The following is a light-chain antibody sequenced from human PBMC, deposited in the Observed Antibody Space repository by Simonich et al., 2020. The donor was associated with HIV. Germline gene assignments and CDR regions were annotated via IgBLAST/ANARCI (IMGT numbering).Light chain of an antibody. Sequence: QSALTQPAPVSGSPGKSMTISCTGTSSDVGGYNYVSSYQQQPGTAPKLMIYDVSKRPSGVSHRFAGSKSGTTASLTISGLEAEDEADYYCSSYTSSSTLVFGGGTKLTVL. CDR1: SSDVGGYNY. J-gene: IGLJ3*02. CDR3: SSYTSSSTLV. V-gene: IGLV2-14*01. CDR2: DVS.